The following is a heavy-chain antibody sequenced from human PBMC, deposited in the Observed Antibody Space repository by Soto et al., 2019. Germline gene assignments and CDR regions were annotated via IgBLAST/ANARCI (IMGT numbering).Heavy chain of an antibody. J-gene: IGHJ4*02. V-gene: IGHV3-11*06. CDR3: VRSGDNYNILDY. D-gene: IGHD3-9*01. Sequence: GGSLRLSCAASGFTFSDHYMSWIRQAPGKGLEWIGYSSNSGSFTRYADSVKGRFSISRDNAKNSLYLQMNSLRGDDTAIYYCVRSGDNYNILDYWGQGTPVTVSS. CDR2: SSNSGSFT. CDR1: GFTFSDHY.